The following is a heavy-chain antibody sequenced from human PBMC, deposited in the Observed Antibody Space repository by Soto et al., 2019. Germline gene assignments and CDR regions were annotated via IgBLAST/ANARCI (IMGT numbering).Heavy chain of an antibody. D-gene: IGHD1-1*01. CDR3: ARSGDNYNRLDY. Sequence: GGSLRLSCEGSGFTFSDYYISWIRQAPGKGLEWISYSSNSGTFSRYADSVKGRFSISRDNTKNLLYLQMNSLRAEDTAVYYCARSGDNYNRLDYWGQGTPVTVS. CDR1: GFTFSDYY. J-gene: IGHJ4*02. CDR2: SSNSGTFS. V-gene: IGHV3-11*06.